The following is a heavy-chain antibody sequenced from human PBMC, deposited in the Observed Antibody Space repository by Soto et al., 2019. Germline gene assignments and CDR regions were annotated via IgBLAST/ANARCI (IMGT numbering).Heavy chain of an antibody. CDR2: IIPIFGTA. CDR3: ASGLYDSSGCIRDAFDI. J-gene: IGHJ3*02. CDR1: GGTFSSYA. D-gene: IGHD3-22*01. Sequence: ASVKVSCKASGGTFSSYAISWVRQAPGQGLEWMGGIIPIFGTANYAQKFQGRVTITADKSTSTAYMELSSLRSEDTAVYYCASGLYDSSGCIRDAFDIWCKGTMGTVSS. V-gene: IGHV1-69*06.